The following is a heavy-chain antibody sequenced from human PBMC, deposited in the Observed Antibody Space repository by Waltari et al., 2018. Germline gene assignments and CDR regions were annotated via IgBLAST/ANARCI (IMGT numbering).Heavy chain of an antibody. V-gene: IGHV3-9*01. CDR2: INWNSDSV. J-gene: IGHJ3*02. D-gene: IGHD2-8*01. CDR1: GFTFDDYA. CDR3: AKKIDEVYGRDGLVYDGFDM. Sequence: EVQLVESGGGLVQPGRSLRRSCGASGFTFDDYALHLVRPAPGKGLEWVAGINWNSDSVAYGDSVKGRFTISRDNARNSLYLQLNSLTTEDTALYYCAKKIDEVYGRDGLVYDGFDMWGQGTMVTVSS.